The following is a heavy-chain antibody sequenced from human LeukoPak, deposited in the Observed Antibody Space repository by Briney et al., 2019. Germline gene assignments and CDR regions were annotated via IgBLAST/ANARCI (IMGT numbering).Heavy chain of an antibody. CDR2: ISAYNGNT. CDR1: GGTFSSYA. V-gene: IGHV1-18*01. J-gene: IGHJ4*02. Sequence: ASVKVSCKASGGTFSSYAISWVRQAPGQGLEWMGGISAYNGNTNYAQKLQGRVTMTTDTSTSTAYMELRSLRSDDTAVYYCARARFKQQLANWGQGTLVTVSS. CDR3: ARARFKQQLAN. D-gene: IGHD6-13*01.